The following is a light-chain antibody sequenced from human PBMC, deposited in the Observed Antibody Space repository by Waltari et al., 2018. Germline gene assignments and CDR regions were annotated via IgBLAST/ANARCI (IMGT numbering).Light chain of an antibody. CDR3: QHYESYPVT. Sequence: DIQMTQSPSTLSAYVGDRVTITCRASQSVGDLLARYQQKPGKAPKVLIYRAAGLESGVPSRFSGSGSGTEFTLSISSLQPDDFATYYCQHYESYPVTFGQGTKLEI. J-gene: IGKJ2*01. CDR2: RAA. CDR1: QSVGDL. V-gene: IGKV1-5*03.